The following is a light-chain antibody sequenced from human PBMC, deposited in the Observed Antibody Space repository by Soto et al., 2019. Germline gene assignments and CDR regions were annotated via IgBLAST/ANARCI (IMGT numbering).Light chain of an antibody. CDR2: DAS. CDR1: QNVGTY. V-gene: IGKV3-11*01. Sequence: VLTQSPATLPLSPGDRATLSCRASQNVGTYLAWYQQKPVQVPRLLIYDASNRATGIPARFSGSGSGTDFTLTISSLEPEDFAVYYCQQRFNWPLTFGGGTKVEIK. J-gene: IGKJ4*01. CDR3: QQRFNWPLT.